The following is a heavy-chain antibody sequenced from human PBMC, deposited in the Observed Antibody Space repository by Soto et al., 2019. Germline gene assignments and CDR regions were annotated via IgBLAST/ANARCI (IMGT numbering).Heavy chain of an antibody. CDR3: ARGGSSSSSRHDAFDI. V-gene: IGHV3-7*03. CDR1: GFTFSSYW. Sequence: GGSLRLSCAASGFTFSSYWMSWVRQAPGKGLEWVANIKQDGSEKYYVDSVKGRFTISRDNAKNSLYLQMNSLRAEDTAVYYCARGGSSSSSRHDAFDIWGQGTMVTVSS. CDR2: IKQDGSEK. J-gene: IGHJ3*02. D-gene: IGHD6-6*01.